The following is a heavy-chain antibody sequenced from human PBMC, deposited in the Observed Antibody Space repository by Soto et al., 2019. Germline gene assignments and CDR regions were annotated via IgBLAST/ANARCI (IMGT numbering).Heavy chain of an antibody. CDR2: IFSGGRT. CDR3: ARARRLVDLDDAFDF. CDR1: GGSIDNYY. D-gene: IGHD1-26*01. J-gene: IGHJ3*01. Sequence: QVQLQESGPGLVQPSETLSLTCSISGGSIDNYYWSWIRQPPGKGLEWIGYIFSGGRTNQNPSLKSRVTLSVDTSKNQFSLKLNSVTAADTAVYFCARARRLVDLDDAFDFWGQGTMVAVSS. V-gene: IGHV4-59*01.